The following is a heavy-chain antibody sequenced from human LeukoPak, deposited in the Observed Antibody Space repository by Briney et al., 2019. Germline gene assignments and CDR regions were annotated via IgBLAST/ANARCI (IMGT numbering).Heavy chain of an antibody. D-gene: IGHD3-22*01. CDR1: GFTFSSYA. CDR2: ISGSGGSK. CDR3: AKDPLTKYNAGSGYHRGAPFDP. Sequence: QAGGSLRLSCAASGFTFSSYAMSWVRQAPGKGLEWVSDISGSGGSKYYADSVKGRFTISRDNSKNSLFLQMNSLRAEDTAVYYGAKDPLTKYNAGSGYHRGAPFDPWGQGTLVTVSS. V-gene: IGHV3-23*01. J-gene: IGHJ5*02.